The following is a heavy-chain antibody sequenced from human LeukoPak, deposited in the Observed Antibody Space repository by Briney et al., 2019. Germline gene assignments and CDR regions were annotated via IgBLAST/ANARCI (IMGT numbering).Heavy chain of an antibody. J-gene: IGHJ3*02. D-gene: IGHD7-27*01. CDR2: TYYTSKWYR. V-gene: IGHV6-1*01. CDR1: GDTFSSNSAT. Sequence: SQTLSLTCALSGDTFSSNSATWDWLRQSQSRGLEWLVRTYYTSKWYRDYAVSVKSRITINPDTSKNQFSLQLNSVTPEDTAVYYCARIGHPWGIEDAFDIWGQGTMVTVSS. CDR3: ARIGHPWGIEDAFDI.